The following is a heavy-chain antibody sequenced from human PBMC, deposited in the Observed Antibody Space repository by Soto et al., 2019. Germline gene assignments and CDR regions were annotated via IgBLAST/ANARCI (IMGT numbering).Heavy chain of an antibody. CDR1: GGSISSGGYY. Sequence: PSETLSLTCTVSGGSISSGGYYWSWIRQHPGKGLEWIGYIYYSGSTYYNPSLKSRVTISVDTSKNQFSLKLSSVTAADTAVYYCAREVVVAARDYYYYYGMDVWGQGTTVTVSS. V-gene: IGHV4-31*03. D-gene: IGHD2-15*01. CDR2: IYYSGST. J-gene: IGHJ6*02. CDR3: AREVVVAARDYYYYYGMDV.